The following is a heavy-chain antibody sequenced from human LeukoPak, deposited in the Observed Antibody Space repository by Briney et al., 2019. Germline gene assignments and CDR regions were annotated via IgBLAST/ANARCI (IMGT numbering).Heavy chain of an antibody. D-gene: IGHD1-1*01. Sequence: QPGGSLRLSCAASGFTFSSYWMHWVRQAPGKGLVWVSRINGDGSTSNYADSVKGRFTISRDNAKNTLYLQMNSLRAEDTAVYYCARASNRNPKNFDYWGQGTLVTVSS. CDR2: INGDGSTS. V-gene: IGHV3-74*01. CDR3: ARASNRNPKNFDY. CDR1: GFTFSSYW. J-gene: IGHJ4*02.